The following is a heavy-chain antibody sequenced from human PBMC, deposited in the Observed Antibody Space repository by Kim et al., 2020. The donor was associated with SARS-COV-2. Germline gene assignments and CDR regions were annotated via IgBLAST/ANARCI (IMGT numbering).Heavy chain of an antibody. J-gene: IGHJ4*02. CDR3: ARGRIMITFGGVIVIMGFDY. CDR2: INHSGST. D-gene: IGHD3-16*02. V-gene: IGHV4-34*01. CDR1: GGSFSGYY. Sequence: SETLSLTCAVYGGSFSGYYWSWIRQPPGKGLEWIGEINHSGSTNYNPSLKSRVTISVDTSKNQFSLKLSSVTAADTAVYYCARGRIMITFGGVIVIMGFDYWGQGTLVTVSS.